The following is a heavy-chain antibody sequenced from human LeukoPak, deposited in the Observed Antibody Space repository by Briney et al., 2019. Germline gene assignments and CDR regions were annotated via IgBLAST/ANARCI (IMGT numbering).Heavy chain of an antibody. CDR3: ARGGGYSYGYGYYFDY. CDR1: GGSFSGYY. D-gene: IGHD5-18*01. CDR2: INHSGST. J-gene: IGHJ4*02. Sequence: PSETLSLTCAVYGGSFSGYYWSWIRQPPGKGLEWIGEINHSGSTNYNPSLKSRDTISVDTSKNQFSLKLSSVTAADTAVYYCARGGGYSYGYGYYFDYWGQGTLVTVSS. V-gene: IGHV4-34*01.